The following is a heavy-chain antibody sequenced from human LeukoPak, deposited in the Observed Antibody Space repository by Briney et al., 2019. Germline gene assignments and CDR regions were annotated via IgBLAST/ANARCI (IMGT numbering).Heavy chain of an antibody. CDR2: IYYSGST. CDR1: GGSISSSSYY. V-gene: IGHV4-39*01. D-gene: IGHD1-14*01. Sequence: SETLSLTCTVSGGSISSSSYYWGWIRQPPGKGLEWIGSIYYSGSTYYNPSLKSRVTISVDTSKNQFSLKLSSVTAADTAVYYCARITYYYYMDVWGKGTTVTISS. CDR3: ARITYYYYMDV. J-gene: IGHJ6*03.